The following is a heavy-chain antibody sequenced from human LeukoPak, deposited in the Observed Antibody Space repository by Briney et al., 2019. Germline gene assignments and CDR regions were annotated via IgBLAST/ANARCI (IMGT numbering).Heavy chain of an antibody. CDR3: ARGPLFVVVPAATDY. V-gene: IGHV1-18*04. CDR1: GYTFTSYG. J-gene: IGHJ4*02. D-gene: IGHD2-2*01. CDR2: ISAYNGNT. Sequence: ASVKVSCKASGYTFTSYGISWVRQAPGQGLEWMGWISAYNGNTNYAQKLQGRVTVTTDTSTSTAYMELRSLRSDDTAVYYCARGPLFVVVPAATDYWGQGTLVTVSS.